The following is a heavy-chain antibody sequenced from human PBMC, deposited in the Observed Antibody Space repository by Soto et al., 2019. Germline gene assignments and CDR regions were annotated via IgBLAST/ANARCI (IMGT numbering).Heavy chain of an antibody. CDR1: GFTFSSYA. CDR2: ISGSGGST. V-gene: IGHV3-23*01. D-gene: IGHD2-15*01. CDR3: APHGGGSCYMGLSCFDY. Sequence: GGSLRLSCAASGFTFSSYAMSWVRQAPGKGLEWVLAISGSGGSTYYADSVKGRFTISRDNSKNTLYLQMNSLRAEDTAVYYCAPHGGGSCYMGLSCFDYWGQGTLVTVSS. J-gene: IGHJ4*02.